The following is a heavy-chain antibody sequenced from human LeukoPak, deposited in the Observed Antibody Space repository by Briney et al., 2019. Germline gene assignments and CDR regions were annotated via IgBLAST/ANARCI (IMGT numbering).Heavy chain of an antibody. CDR1: GASISSYY. CDR2: IYTSGST. Sequence: TSETLSLTCTVSGASISSYYWSWIRQPPGKGLEWIGFIYTSGSTNYNPSLKSRVTISVDTSKSQFTSKNQFSLKLTSVTAADTAVYYCARHYSGSYSPFDYWGQGTLVTVSS. V-gene: IGHV4-4*09. D-gene: IGHD1-26*01. CDR3: ARHYSGSYSPFDY. J-gene: IGHJ4*02.